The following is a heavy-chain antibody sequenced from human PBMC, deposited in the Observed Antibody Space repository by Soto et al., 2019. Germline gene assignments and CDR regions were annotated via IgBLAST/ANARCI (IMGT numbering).Heavy chain of an antibody. CDR2: INAGNGNT. CDR1: GYTFTSYA. CDR3: ARSIVVVTALDY. Sequence: QVQLVQSGAEEKKPGASVKVSCKASGYTFTSYAMHWVRQAPGQRLEWMGWINAGNGNTKYSQKFQGRVTITRDTYASTAYMELSSLRSEDTAVYYCARSIVVVTALDYWGQVTLVTVSS. J-gene: IGHJ4*02. V-gene: IGHV1-3*05. D-gene: IGHD2-21*02.